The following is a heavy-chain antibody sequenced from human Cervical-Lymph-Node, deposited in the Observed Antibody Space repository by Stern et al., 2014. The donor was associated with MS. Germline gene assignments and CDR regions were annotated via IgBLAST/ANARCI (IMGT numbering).Heavy chain of an antibody. Sequence: VQLVESGGGLVKPGGSLRLSCAASGFIFSKAWMTWVRQAPGKVLEWGGRIKPKTDGGTTNYSTPVQGRFTISRDDSKNILFLHMNSLKTDDTAVYYCTTDEVANFAHWGQGILVTVSS. J-gene: IGHJ5*02. V-gene: IGHV3-15*01. CDR3: TTDEVANFAH. CDR1: GFIFSKAW. CDR2: IKPKTDGGTT.